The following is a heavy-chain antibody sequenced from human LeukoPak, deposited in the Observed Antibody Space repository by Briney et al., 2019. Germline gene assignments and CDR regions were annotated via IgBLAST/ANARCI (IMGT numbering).Heavy chain of an antibody. CDR2: IYGDGST. D-gene: IGHD3-10*01. CDR3: ARGSPVASGRYSIYSS. Sequence: GGSLRLSCAASGFTVRNYCMSWVRQAPGKGLEWVAVIYGDGSTYYADSVKGRFIISSDNLKNTLSLQVDSLRAADTAMYYCARGSPVASGRYSIYSSWGQGTLVTVSP. CDR1: GFTVRNYC. J-gene: IGHJ5*02. V-gene: IGHV3-53*01.